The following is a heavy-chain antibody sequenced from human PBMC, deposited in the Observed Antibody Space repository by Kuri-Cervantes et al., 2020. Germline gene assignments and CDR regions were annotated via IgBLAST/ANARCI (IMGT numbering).Heavy chain of an antibody. Sequence: ASVKVSCKASGYTFTGYYMHWVRQAPGQGLEWMGIINPSGGSTSYAQKFQGRVTMTRDTSTSTVYMELSSLRSEDTAVYYCARDLDYYDSSGYSHAFDIWGQGTMVTVSS. V-gene: IGHV1-46*01. CDR2: INPSGGST. J-gene: IGHJ3*02. CDR3: ARDLDYYDSSGYSHAFDI. D-gene: IGHD3-22*01. CDR1: GYTFTGYY.